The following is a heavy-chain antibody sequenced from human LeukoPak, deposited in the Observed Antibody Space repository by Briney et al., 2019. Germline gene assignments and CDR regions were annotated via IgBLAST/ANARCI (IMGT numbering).Heavy chain of an antibody. CDR3: ARGFYYGSGNFDY. Sequence: KTGGSLRLSCAASGFTFSSYSMNWVRQAPGKGLEWVSSISSSSYIYYADSVKGRFTISRDNAKNSLYLQMNSLRAEDTAVYYCARGFYYGSGNFDYWGQGTLVTVSS. CDR1: GFTFSSYS. CDR2: ISSSSYI. D-gene: IGHD3-10*01. J-gene: IGHJ4*02. V-gene: IGHV3-21*01.